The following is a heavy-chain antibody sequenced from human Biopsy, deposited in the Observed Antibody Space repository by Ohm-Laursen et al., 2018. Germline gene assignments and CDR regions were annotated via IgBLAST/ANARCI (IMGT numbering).Heavy chain of an antibody. V-gene: IGHV4-59*01. Sequence: GTLSLTCTVSGDSISSYYWSWIRQPPGKGLQWIGYVYYTGSTDYNPSLQSRVTISVDTSKNHFPLRLRSVTPADTAIYYCARDRGYYSDRTVPGYFNLWGRGPLVTVSS. CDR1: GDSISSYY. CDR3: ARDRGYYSDRTVPGYFNL. CDR2: VYYTGST. D-gene: IGHD3-22*01. J-gene: IGHJ2*01.